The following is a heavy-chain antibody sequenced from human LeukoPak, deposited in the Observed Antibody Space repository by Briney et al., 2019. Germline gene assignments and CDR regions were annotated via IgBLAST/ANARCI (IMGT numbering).Heavy chain of an antibody. Sequence: ASVKVSCKVSGYTLTELSMHWVRQAPGKGLEWMGGFDPEDGETIYAQKFQGRVTMTEDTSTDTAYMELSSLRSEDTAVYYCARGLFGYNTFDYWGQGTLVTVSS. V-gene: IGHV1-24*01. CDR1: GYTLTELS. CDR3: ARGLFGYNTFDY. D-gene: IGHD5-24*01. J-gene: IGHJ4*02. CDR2: FDPEDGET.